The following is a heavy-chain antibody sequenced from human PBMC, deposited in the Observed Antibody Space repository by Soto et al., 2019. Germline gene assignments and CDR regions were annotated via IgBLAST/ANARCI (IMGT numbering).Heavy chain of an antibody. J-gene: IGHJ4*02. D-gene: IGHD2-21*01. V-gene: IGHV2-5*02. CDR3: AHTPFFGDKLDY. CDR2: IYWDDDT. Sequence: QITLKESGPTMVKPTQTLTLTCSFSGFSLSTGGVGVAWIRQPPGKALEWLAVIYWDDDTRYNPSLKSRLTITNDTSKNQVVLTMTNMDPVDTATYFCAHTPFFGDKLDYWGQGTLVTVSS. CDR1: GFSLSTGGVG.